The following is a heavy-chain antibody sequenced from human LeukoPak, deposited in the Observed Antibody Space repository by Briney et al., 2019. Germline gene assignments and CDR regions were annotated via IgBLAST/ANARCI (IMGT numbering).Heavy chain of an antibody. Sequence: GASVKVSCKASGYTFTSYDINWVRQAPGQGLEWMGWISAYNGNTNYAQKLQGRVTMTTDTSTSTAYMELRSLRSDDTAVYYCARVRGGSYMGVAFDIWGQGTMVTVSS. D-gene: IGHD1-26*01. J-gene: IGHJ3*02. V-gene: IGHV1-18*01. CDR2: ISAYNGNT. CDR3: ARVRGGSYMGVAFDI. CDR1: GYTFTSYD.